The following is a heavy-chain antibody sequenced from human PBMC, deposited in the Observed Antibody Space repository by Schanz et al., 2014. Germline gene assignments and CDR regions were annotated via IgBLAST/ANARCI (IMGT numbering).Heavy chain of an antibody. D-gene: IGHD6-13*01. J-gene: IGHJ1*01. V-gene: IGHV1-18*04. Sequence: QVQLVQSGAEVKKPGASVKVSCKASGYTFTSYGISWVRQAPGQGPEWMGWISDYNADTKYAQKVQGRVTMTTDTSTSTAYMELRSLRSDDTAVYYCAGATYSSSWYGGSEYFQPWGQGTLVTVSS. CDR1: GYTFTSYG. CDR3: AGATYSSSWYGGSEYFQP. CDR2: ISDYNADT.